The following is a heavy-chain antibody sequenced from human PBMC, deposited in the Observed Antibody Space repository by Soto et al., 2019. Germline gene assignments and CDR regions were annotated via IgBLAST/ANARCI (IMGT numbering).Heavy chain of an antibody. CDR1: GYTFTSYA. V-gene: IGHV1-3*01. CDR3: VIAAHAGGNWFDP. J-gene: IGHJ5*02. CDR2: INAGNGNT. Sequence: ASVKVSCKASGYTFTSYAMHWVRQAPGQRLEWMGWINAGNGNTKYSQRFQGRVTITRDTSASTAYMELSSLRSEDTAVYYCVIAAHAGGNWFDPWGQGTLVTVSS. D-gene: IGHD6-13*01.